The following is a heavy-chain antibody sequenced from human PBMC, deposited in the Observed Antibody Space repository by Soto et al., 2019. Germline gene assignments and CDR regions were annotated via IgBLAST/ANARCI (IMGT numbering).Heavy chain of an antibody. V-gene: IGHV3-66*01. J-gene: IGHJ4*02. Sequence: PGGSLRLSCAASGFTVSSNYMSWVRQAPGKGLEWVSVIYSGGSTYYADSVKGRFTISRDNSKNTLYLQMNSLRAEDTAVYYCATYDYSNYIDYWGQGILVSGSS. CDR3: ATYDYSNYIDY. D-gene: IGHD4-4*01. CDR1: GFTVSSNY. CDR2: IYSGGST.